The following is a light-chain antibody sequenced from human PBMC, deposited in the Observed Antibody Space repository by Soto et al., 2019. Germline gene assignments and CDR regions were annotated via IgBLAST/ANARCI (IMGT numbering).Light chain of an antibody. CDR3: QRYGSSPPFT. J-gene: IGKJ2*01. CDR2: GAY. CDR1: QRVSSSY. V-gene: IGKV3-20*01. Sequence: EIVLTQSPGTLSLSPGERATLSCRASQRVSSSYLTWYQQKPGQAPRHLIYGAYSTGTGIPDRFSGSGCGKDFTLTIKRLEPEDYAVYFCQRYGSSPPFTFGQGTKVEI.